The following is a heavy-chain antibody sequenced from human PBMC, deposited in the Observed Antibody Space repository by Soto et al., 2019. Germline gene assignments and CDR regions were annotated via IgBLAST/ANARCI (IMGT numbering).Heavy chain of an antibody. CDR1: GYTFTSYG. Sequence: SSVKVPGKAFGYTFTSYGISWVRQAPGQVLECMGWISAYNGKTNYAKKLQGRVTMTTDTSKSTAYMELRSLRSDDTAVYYCARSGSVVLTAVHAFGLWGQWAIVTVSS. CDR3: ARSGSVVLTAVHAFGL. V-gene: IGHV1-18*04. CDR2: ISAYNGKT. J-gene: IGHJ3*01. D-gene: IGHD2-21*02.